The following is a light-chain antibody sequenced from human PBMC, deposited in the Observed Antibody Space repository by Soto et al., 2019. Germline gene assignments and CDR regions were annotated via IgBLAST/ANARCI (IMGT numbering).Light chain of an antibody. CDR3: CAHAGTYSYV. Sequence: QSALTQPRSVSGSPGQSVTISCTGTSSDVVISDYVSWYQQHPGKAPKLMTYDVNKRPSGVPDRFSGSKSGNTASLSISGLQAEDEADYYCCAHAGTYSYVFGPGTKLTVL. J-gene: IGLJ1*01. CDR2: DVN. CDR1: SSDVVISDY. V-gene: IGLV2-11*01.